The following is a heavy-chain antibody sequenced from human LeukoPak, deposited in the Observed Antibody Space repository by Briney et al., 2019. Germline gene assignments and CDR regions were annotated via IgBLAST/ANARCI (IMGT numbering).Heavy chain of an antibody. Sequence: ASVKVSCKASGYTFTIYYMHWVRQAPGQGLEWMGIINPSGGSTSYAQKFQGRVTMTRDTSTSTVYMELSGLRSEDTAVYYCARVPHGWELPQSSDYWGQGTLVTVSS. J-gene: IGHJ4*02. V-gene: IGHV1-46*01. D-gene: IGHD1-26*01. CDR1: GYTFTIYY. CDR3: ARVPHGWELPQSSDY. CDR2: INPSGGST.